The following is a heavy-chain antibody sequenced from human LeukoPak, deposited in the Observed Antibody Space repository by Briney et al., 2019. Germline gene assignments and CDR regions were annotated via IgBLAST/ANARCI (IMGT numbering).Heavy chain of an antibody. V-gene: IGHV7-4-1*02. J-gene: IGHJ1*01. CDR2: INTKTGNP. CDR1: GYTFTKYA. D-gene: IGHD3-10*01. Sequence: ASVKVSCKASGYTFTKYAMNWVRQAPGHGLEWMGWINTKTGNPTYAQGFTGRFVFSLDTSVSTAYLRINNLRVEDTAVYYCAREAVPEITMVRGPIGYAEYFQHWGQGTLVTVSS. CDR3: AREAVPEITMVRGPIGYAEYFQH.